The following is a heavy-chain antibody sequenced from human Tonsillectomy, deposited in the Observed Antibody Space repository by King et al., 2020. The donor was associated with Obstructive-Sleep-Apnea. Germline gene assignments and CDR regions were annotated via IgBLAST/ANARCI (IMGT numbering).Heavy chain of an antibody. CDR2: IYSSGST. D-gene: IGHD3-22*01. J-gene: IGHJ4*02. V-gene: IGHV4-59*08. CDR1: GGSISSYY. Sequence: VQLQESGPGLVKPSETLSLTCTVSGGSISSYYWSWIRQPPGKGLEWIGFIYSSGSTNYNPFLKSRVTISVDTSKNQFSLKLSSVTAADTAVYYCARHQFDSSGYYSFDYWGQGTLVTVSS. CDR3: ARHQFDSSGYYSFDY.